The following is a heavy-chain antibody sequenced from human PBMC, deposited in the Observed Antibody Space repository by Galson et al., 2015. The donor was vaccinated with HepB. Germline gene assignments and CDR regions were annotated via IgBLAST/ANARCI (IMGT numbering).Heavy chain of an antibody. CDR1: GFTFSSYW. CDR3: ARVSDDESYFDY. CDR2: INQDGSEK. J-gene: IGHJ4*02. V-gene: IGHV3-7*01. Sequence: SLRLSCAVSGFTFSSYWMSWVRQAPGKELEWVANINQDGSEKYYVDSVKGRFTISRDNAKSSLYLQMNSLRAEDTAVYYCARVSDDESYFDYWGQGTLVTVSS. D-gene: IGHD3-10*01.